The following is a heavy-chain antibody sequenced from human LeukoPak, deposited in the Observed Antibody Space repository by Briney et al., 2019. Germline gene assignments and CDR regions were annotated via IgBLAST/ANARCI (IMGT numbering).Heavy chain of an antibody. J-gene: IGHJ3*02. CDR2: INHSGST. D-gene: IGHD3-10*01. V-gene: IGHV4-34*01. CDR1: GGSFSGYY. CDR3: ARVRNGFDAFDI. Sequence: SETLSLTCAVYGGSFSGYYWSWIRQPPGKGLEWIGEINHSGSTNYNPSLKSRVTISVDTSKNQFSLKLSSVTAADTAVYYCARVRNGFDAFDIWGQGTMVTVSS.